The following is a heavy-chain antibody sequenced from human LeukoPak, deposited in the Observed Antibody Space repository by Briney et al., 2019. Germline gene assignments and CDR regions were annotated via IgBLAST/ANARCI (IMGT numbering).Heavy chain of an antibody. Sequence: PSETLSLTCTVSGGSISSYYWSWIRQPAGKGLEWIGRIYTSGSTNYNPSLKSRVTMSVDTSKNQFSLKLSSVTAADTAVYYCARVPGYCSSTSCYIYYGIDVWGQGTTVTVSS. V-gene: IGHV4-4*07. J-gene: IGHJ6*02. CDR3: ARVPGYCSSTSCYIYYGIDV. D-gene: IGHD2-2*01. CDR1: GGSISSYY. CDR2: IYTSGST.